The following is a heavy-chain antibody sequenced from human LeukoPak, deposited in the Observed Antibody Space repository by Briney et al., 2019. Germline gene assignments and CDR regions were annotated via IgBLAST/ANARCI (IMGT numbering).Heavy chain of an antibody. J-gene: IGHJ5*02. Sequence: GASVKVSCKASGYSFSRYGISWVRQAPREALEWMGWISTYNGNTNYAQKFQGRVTMTTDTSTNTAYMELRSLRSDDTAVYYCARDLDYYDSSGSEWFDPWGQGTLVTVSS. D-gene: IGHD3-22*01. V-gene: IGHV1-18*01. CDR3: ARDLDYYDSSGSEWFDP. CDR2: ISTYNGNT. CDR1: GYSFSRYG.